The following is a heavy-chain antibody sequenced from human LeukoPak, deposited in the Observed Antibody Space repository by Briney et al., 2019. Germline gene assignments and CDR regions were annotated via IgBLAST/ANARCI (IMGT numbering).Heavy chain of an antibody. D-gene: IGHD3-10*01. V-gene: IGHV1-18*04. CDR3: VRDSDHAPDY. CDR1: GYTFSSYA. J-gene: IGHJ4*02. Sequence: GASVKVSCKASGYTFSSYAMNWVRQAPGQGLEWMGWINVYNGHTIYAQEFQGRVTLTTDTSTGTAHMDLRSLRSDDTAVYYCVRDSDHAPDYWGQGTLVTVSS. CDR2: INVYNGHT.